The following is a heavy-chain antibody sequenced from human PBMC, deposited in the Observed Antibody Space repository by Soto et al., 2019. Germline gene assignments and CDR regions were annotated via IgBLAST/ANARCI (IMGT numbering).Heavy chain of an antibody. CDR2: TYYRSKWYN. Sequence: SQTLSLTCAISGDSVSSNTAAWNWIRQSPSRGLEWLGRTYYRSKWYNEYEVSVKSRITINPDTSKNQFFLHLNSVTPDDTAVYYCATGAGATHSTYYFDYWGQGTLVTVSS. V-gene: IGHV6-1*01. D-gene: IGHD1-26*01. CDR1: GDSVSSNTAA. CDR3: ATGAGATHSTYYFDY. J-gene: IGHJ4*02.